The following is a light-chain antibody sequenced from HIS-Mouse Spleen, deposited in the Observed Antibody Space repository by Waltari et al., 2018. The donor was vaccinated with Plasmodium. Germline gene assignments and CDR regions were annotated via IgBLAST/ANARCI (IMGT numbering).Light chain of an antibody. CDR1: QSISSW. Sequence: DIQMTQSPPSVSASAGDRVTITRRASQSISSWLAWYQQKPGKAPKLLIYDASSLQSGVPSRFSGSGSGTDFTLTISSLQPEDFATYYCQQANSFPWTFGQGTKVEIK. CDR3: QQANSFPWT. V-gene: IGKV1-12*01. J-gene: IGKJ1*01. CDR2: DAS.